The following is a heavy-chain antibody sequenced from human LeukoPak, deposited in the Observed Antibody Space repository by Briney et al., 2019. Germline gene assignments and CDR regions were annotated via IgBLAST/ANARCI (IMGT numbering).Heavy chain of an antibody. Sequence: PGGSLRLSCAASGFIFSSYSMNWVRQAPGKGLEWVSSISGSDGSTYYADSVKGRFTISRDNSKNTLYLQMNSLRVEDTAVYYCVKAPGQNAYWLLGYWGQGTLVTVSS. V-gene: IGHV3-23*01. J-gene: IGHJ4*02. CDR3: VKAPGQNAYWLLGY. CDR1: GFIFSSYS. D-gene: IGHD2-21*01. CDR2: ISGSDGST.